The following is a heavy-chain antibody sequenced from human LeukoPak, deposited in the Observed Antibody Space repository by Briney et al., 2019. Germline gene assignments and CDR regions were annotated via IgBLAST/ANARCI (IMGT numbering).Heavy chain of an antibody. D-gene: IGHD6-13*01. CDR1: GGSISSGGYY. CDR2: IYYSGST. V-gene: IGHV4-31*03. Sequence: PSETLSLTCTVSGGSISSGGYYWSWIRQHPGKGLEWIGYIYYSGSTYYNPSLKSRVTISVDTSKNQFSLKLSSVTAADTAMYYCARLQQQSEDAFDIWGQGTMVTVSS. J-gene: IGHJ3*02. CDR3: ARLQQQSEDAFDI.